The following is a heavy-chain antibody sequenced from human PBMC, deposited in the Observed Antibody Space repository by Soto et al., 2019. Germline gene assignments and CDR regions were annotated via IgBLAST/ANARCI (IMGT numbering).Heavy chain of an antibody. CDR2: MNPNSGNT. D-gene: IGHD3-3*01. Sequence: QVQLVQSGAEVKRPGASVKVSCKASGYTFTSYDINWVRQATGQGLEWMGWMNPNSGNTGYAQKFQGRVTMPRNTSISTAYMELSSLGSEDTAVYYCARSPPLRYEFWSGKPGWFDPWGQGTLVTVSS. CDR3: ARSPPLRYEFWSGKPGWFDP. V-gene: IGHV1-8*01. J-gene: IGHJ5*02. CDR1: GYTFTSYD.